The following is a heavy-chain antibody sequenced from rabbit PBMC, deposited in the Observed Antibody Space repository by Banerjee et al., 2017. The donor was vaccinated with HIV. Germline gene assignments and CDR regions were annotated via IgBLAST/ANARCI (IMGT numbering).Heavy chain of an antibody. V-gene: IGHV1S40*01. CDR3: ARDSPDYAVYIYTMIFDL. Sequence: QSLEESGGGLVQPEGSLALTCTASGFSFSSSYHMCWVRQAPGKGLEWIACIYAGRSGSTYYASWAKGRFTISKTSSTTVTLQMTSLTAADTATYFCARDSPDYAVYIYTMIFDLWGPGTLVTVS. CDR2: IYAGRSGST. CDR1: GFSFSSSYH. J-gene: IGHJ4*01. D-gene: IGHD7-1*01.